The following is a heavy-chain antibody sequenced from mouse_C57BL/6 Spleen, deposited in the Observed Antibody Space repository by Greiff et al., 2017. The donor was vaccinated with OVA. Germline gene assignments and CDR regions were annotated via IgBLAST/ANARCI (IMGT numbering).Heavy chain of an antibody. CDR3: ARDYYGSSYGGYFDV. V-gene: IGHV1-54*01. CDR1: GYAFTNYL. D-gene: IGHD1-1*01. J-gene: IGHJ1*01. CDR2: INPGSGGT. Sequence: QVQLKESGAELVRPGTSVKVSCKASGYAFTNYLIEWVKQRPGQGLEWIGVINPGSGGTNYNEKFKGKATLTADKSSSTAYMQLSSLTSEDSAVYFCARDYYGSSYGGYFDVWGSGTTVTVSS.